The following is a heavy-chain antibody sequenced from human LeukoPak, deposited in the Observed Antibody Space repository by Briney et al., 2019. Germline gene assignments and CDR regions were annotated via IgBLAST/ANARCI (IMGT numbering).Heavy chain of an antibody. J-gene: IGHJ4*02. CDR3: ARCNWNDEGY. CDR2: ISSSGSTI. Sequence: LSLTCAVYGGSFSGYYWSWIRQAPGKGLEWVSYISSSGSTIYYADSVKGRFTISRDNAKNSLYLQMNSLRAEDTAVYYCARCNWNDEGYWGQGTLVTVSS. D-gene: IGHD1-20*01. CDR1: GGSFSGYY. V-gene: IGHV3-11*04.